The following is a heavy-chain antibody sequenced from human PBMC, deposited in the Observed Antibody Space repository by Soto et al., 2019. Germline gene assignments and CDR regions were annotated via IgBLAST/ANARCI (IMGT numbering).Heavy chain of an antibody. CDR1: GYTFTSYG. J-gene: IGHJ5*02. D-gene: IGHD6-13*01. CDR3: ASDIAAAKTHNWFDP. V-gene: IGHV1-18*04. Sequence: ASVKVSCKASGYTFTSYGISWVRQAPGQGLEWMGWISAYNGNTKYAQKLQGRVTMTTDTSTSTAYMELRSLRSDDTAVYYCASDIAAAKTHNWFDPWGQGTLVTVSS. CDR2: ISAYNGNT.